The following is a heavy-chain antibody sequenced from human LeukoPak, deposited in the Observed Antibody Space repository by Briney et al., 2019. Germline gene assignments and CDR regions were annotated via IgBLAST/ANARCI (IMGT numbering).Heavy chain of an antibody. CDR1: GGSFRDYS. J-gene: IGHJ6*03. V-gene: IGHV4-34*01. CDR2: IDHSGST. CDR3: ARGLGQRLHFYSLDA. Sequence: KPSETLSLTCAVYGGSFRDYSWSWICQPPGKGLKWIGEIDHSGSTNYNPSLKSRVTISVDTSKNQFSLKLTSVTAADTAVYYCARGLGQRLHFYSLDAWGKGTTLTVSS. D-gene: IGHD6-25*01.